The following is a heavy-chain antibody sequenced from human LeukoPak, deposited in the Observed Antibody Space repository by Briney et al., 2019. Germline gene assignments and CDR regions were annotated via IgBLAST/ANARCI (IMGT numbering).Heavy chain of an antibody. CDR3: ARSPGPMPASTIYYFDY. V-gene: IGHV3-23*01. CDR2: ISGSGGSP. Sequence: GGSLRLSCAASGFTFSSHAMSWVRQTPGKGLEWISLISGSGGSPYYADSVLGRFTISRDNSKNTLYLQMNNLRAEDTAVYYCARSPGPMPASTIYYFDYWGQGALVTV. J-gene: IGHJ4*02. CDR1: GFTFSSHA. D-gene: IGHD5-24*01.